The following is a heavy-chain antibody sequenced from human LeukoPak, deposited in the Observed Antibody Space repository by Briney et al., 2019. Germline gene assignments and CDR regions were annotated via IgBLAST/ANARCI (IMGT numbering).Heavy chain of an antibody. V-gene: IGHV3-30*02. CDR2: IRYDGSNK. CDR3: AKERGSDFWSGYYSYYMDV. Sequence: GGSLKLSCAASGFTFSGSAMHWVRQAPGKGLEWVAFIRYDGSNKYYADSVKGRFTISRDNSKNTLYLQMNSLRAEDTAAYYCAKERGSDFWSGYYSYYMDVWGKGTTVTVSS. D-gene: IGHD3-3*01. CDR1: GFTFSGSA. J-gene: IGHJ6*03.